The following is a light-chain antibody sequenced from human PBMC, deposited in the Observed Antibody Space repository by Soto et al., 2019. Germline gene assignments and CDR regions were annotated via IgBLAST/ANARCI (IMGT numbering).Light chain of an antibody. V-gene: IGKV3-20*01. J-gene: IGKJ5*01. CDR2: AAS. CDR3: QQDGASPIT. CDR1: QSVSSN. Sequence: EIVITQSPATLSVYPGERATLSCRASQSVSSNLAWYQQKPGQAPRLLIYAASSRATGIPSRFSGSGSGTDFTLTISSLEPEDFAVYNCQQDGASPITFGQGTRLEIK.